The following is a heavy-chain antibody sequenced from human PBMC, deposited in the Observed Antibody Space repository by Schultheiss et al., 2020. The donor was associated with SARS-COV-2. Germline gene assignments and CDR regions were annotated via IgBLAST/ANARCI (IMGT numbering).Heavy chain of an antibody. J-gene: IGHJ4*01. V-gene: IGHV5-51*01. CDR1: GYSFTAYW. CDR2: IYPGDSDT. Sequence: GGSLRLSCKGSGYSFTAYWIGWVRQMPGKGLEWMGIIYPGDSDTRYSPSFRGQVTISADKSISTAYLQWSSLQASDTAMYYCARGGGFSYGYQYFDYWGQGNLVTVSS. CDR3: ARGGGFSYGYQYFDY. D-gene: IGHD5-18*01.